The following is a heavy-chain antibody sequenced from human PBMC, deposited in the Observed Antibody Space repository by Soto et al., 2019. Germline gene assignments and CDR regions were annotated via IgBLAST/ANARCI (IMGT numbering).Heavy chain of an antibody. Sequence: GGSLRLSCAASGFTFRSYGMHWVRQAPGQGLEWVALMSFDGSNKYYAASVRGRFTISSDNSKSTLYLQMDILRPEDTAVYYCAKATATGGGAFDICGQGTMVTVSS. D-gene: IGHD2-8*02. V-gene: IGHV3-30*18. CDR1: GFTFRSYG. J-gene: IGHJ3*02. CDR2: MSFDGSNK. CDR3: AKATATGGGAFDI.